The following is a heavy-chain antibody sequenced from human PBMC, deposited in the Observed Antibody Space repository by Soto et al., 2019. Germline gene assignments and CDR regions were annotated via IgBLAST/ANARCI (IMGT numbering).Heavy chain of an antibody. CDR2: INPSGGST. CDR3: AKATARGYSYGYYSLPDYYYGMDV. J-gene: IGHJ6*02. V-gene: IGHV1-46*01. Sequence: GASVKVSCKASGYTFTSYYMHWVRQAPGQGLEWMGIINPSGGSTSYAQKFQGRVTMTRDTSTSTVYMELSSLRSEDTAVYYCAKATARGYSYGYYSLPDYYYGMDVWGQGTTVTVSS. CDR1: GYTFTSYY. D-gene: IGHD5-18*01.